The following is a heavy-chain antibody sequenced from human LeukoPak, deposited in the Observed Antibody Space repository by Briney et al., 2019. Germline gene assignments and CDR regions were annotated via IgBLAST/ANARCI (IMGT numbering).Heavy chain of an antibody. CDR2: SSFDENNK. D-gene: IGHD1-20*01. CDR3: ASDNNNWL. J-gene: IGHJ4*02. V-gene: IGHV3-30*04. Sequence: PGGSLRLSCAASGFTFFTYSMHWVRQAPGKGLEWLAVSSFDENNKYYADSVKGRFTVSRDNAKNSLYLQMNSLRAEDTAMYYCASDNNNWLWGQGTLVTVSS. CDR1: GFTFFTYS.